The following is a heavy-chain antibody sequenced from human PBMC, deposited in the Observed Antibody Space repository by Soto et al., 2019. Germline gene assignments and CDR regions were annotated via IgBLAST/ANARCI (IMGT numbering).Heavy chain of an antibody. J-gene: IGHJ5*02. D-gene: IGHD2-2*01. Sequence: EVQLLESGGGLVQPGGSLRLSCAASGFAFGAYAMTWVRQAPGKGLEWVSVISGAGGNTYYADSVKGRFTVSRDNSKKMLYLEMNSLRVEDTAIYYCAKDPVPQLLPSWWFDPWGQGTRGTVSS. V-gene: IGHV3-23*01. CDR2: ISGAGGNT. CDR1: GFAFGAYA. CDR3: AKDPVPQLLPSWWFDP.